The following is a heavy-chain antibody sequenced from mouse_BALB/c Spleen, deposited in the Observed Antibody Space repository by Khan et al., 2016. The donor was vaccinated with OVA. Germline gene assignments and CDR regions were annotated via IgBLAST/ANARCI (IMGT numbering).Heavy chain of an antibody. Sequence: VMLVESGAELARPGASVKMSCKASGYTFTSYTIHWIKVRPGQGLEWIGYINPSNGYTNYNQKFKDKATLTADKSSTTAFMKLSSLTSDEAAVYYGVRDGAYHRDDGWFAYWGQGTLVTVSA. CDR1: GYTFTSYT. D-gene: IGHD2-14*01. J-gene: IGHJ3*01. V-gene: IGHV1-4*01. CDR3: VRDGAYHRDDGWFAY. CDR2: INPSNGYT.